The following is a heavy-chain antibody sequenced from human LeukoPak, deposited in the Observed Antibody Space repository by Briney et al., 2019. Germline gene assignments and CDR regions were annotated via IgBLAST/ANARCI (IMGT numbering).Heavy chain of an antibody. V-gene: IGHV3-15*01. CDR1: GFTFSNAW. D-gene: IGHD3-10*01. CDR3: TTREWFGELPYYYGMDV. CDR2: IKSKTDGGTT. Sequence: NPGGSLRLSCAASGFTFSNAWMSWVRQAPGKGLEWVGRIKSKTDGGTTDYAAPVKGRFTISRDDSKNTLYLQMNSLKTEDTAVYYCTTREWFGELPYYYGMDVWGQGTTVTVSS. J-gene: IGHJ6*02.